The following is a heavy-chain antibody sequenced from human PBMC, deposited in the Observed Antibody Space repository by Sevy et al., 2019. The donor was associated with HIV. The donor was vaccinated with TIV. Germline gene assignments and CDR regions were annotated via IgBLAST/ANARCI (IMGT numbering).Heavy chain of an antibody. D-gene: IGHD3-10*01. Sequence: GGSLRLSCAASGFTFSSYAMSWVRQAPGKGLEWVSAISGSGGSTYYADSVKGRFTISRDNSKNTLYLQMNSLRAEDTAVYYCAKSYYYGSGSRTPVDYWGQGTLVTVSS. CDR1: GFTFSSYA. CDR3: AKSYYYGSGSRTPVDY. V-gene: IGHV3-23*01. CDR2: ISGSGGST. J-gene: IGHJ4*02.